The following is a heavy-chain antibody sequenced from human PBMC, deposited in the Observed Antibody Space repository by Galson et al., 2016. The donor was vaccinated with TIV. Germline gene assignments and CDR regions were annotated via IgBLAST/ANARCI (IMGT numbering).Heavy chain of an antibody. D-gene: IGHD5-18*01. Sequence: SLRLSCAASGFTFGDYGMHWVRQSLGKGLEWVSGISSNSVYLGYADSVKGRFTISRDNAKHSLYLQMNSLRVEDTALYYCTKARGYSYGPPQDYYYGMDVWGQGTTVTVSS. J-gene: IGHJ6*02. CDR2: ISSNSVYL. V-gene: IGHV3-9*01. CDR1: GFTFGDYG. CDR3: TKARGYSYGPPQDYYYGMDV.